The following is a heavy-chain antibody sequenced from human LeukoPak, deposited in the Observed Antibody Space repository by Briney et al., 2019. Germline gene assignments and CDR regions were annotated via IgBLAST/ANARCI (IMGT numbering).Heavy chain of an antibody. CDR2: TYHSGST. CDR1: GGSISSGGYY. Sequence: PSETLSLTCTVSGGSISSGGYYWSWIRQPPGKGLEWIGYTYHSGSTYYNPSLKSRVTISVDRSKNQFSLKLSSVTAADTAVYYCARDTTGTAESWFDPWGQGTLVTVSS. J-gene: IGHJ5*02. CDR3: ARDTTGTAESWFDP. V-gene: IGHV4-30-2*01. D-gene: IGHD1-1*01.